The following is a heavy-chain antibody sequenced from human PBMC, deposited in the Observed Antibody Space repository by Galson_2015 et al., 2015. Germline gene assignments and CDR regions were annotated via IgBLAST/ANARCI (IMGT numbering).Heavy chain of an antibody. V-gene: IGHV3-48*03. D-gene: IGHD3-10*01. J-gene: IGHJ4*02. CDR3: ARAFGLSTAPPPPYLDY. Sequence: SLRLSCAASGLTFSNYEMNWVRLAPGKGLQWVSYIRASGSTMYYADSVKGRFTVSRDNAKNSLYLQMNSLRAEDMAVYYCARAFGLSTAPPPPYLDYWGQGTLVTVSS. CDR1: GLTFSNYE. CDR2: IRASGSTM.